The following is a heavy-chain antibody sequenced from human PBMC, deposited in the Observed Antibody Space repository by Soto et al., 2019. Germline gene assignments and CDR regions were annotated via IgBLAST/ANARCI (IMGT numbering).Heavy chain of an antibody. CDR2: IIPVIGVP. V-gene: IGHV1-69*02. D-gene: IGHD3-3*01. CDR1: GGTLNNYI. J-gene: IGHJ4*02. CDR3: VRQGDYVFCDFWSGYDTEDY. Sequence: QVQLVQSGAEVKKPGSSVKVSCKAPGGTLNNYIISWVRQAPGQGLEWMGKIIPVIGVPNYALNFQGRVTSTADESTSTGYMELSRLRSEDTAVYYCVRQGDYVFCDFWSGYDTEDYWGQGTLVTVSS.